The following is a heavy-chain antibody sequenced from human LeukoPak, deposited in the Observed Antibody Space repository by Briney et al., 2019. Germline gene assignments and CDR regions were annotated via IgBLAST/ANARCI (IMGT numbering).Heavy chain of an antibody. CDR2: IYYSGST. Sequence: PSETLSLTCTVSGGSISSYYWSWIRQPPGKGLEWIGYIYYSGSTNYNPSLKSRVTMSVDTSKNQFSLKLSSVTAADTATYYCARENPSGYYNRPIDYWGQGTLVTVSS. V-gene: IGHV4-59*01. J-gene: IGHJ4*02. CDR1: GGSISSYY. D-gene: IGHD3-22*01. CDR3: ARENPSGYYNRPIDY.